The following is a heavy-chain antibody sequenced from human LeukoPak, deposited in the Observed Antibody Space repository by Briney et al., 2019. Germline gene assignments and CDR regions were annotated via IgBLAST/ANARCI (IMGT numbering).Heavy chain of an antibody. D-gene: IGHD3-9*01. CDR1: GGSISSGGYY. CDR2: IYYSGST. Sequence: PLQTLSLTCTVSGGSISSGGYYWSWIRQHPGKGLEWIGYIYYSGSTYYNPSLKSRVTISVGTSKNQFSLKLSSVTAADTAVYYCARGGLRYFDWLLDYWGQGTLVTVSS. V-gene: IGHV4-31*03. J-gene: IGHJ4*02. CDR3: ARGGLRYFDWLLDY.